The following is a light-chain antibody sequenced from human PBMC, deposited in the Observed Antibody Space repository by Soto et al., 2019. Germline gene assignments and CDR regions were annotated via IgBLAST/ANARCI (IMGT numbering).Light chain of an antibody. CDR3: QQYGSAPPYT. CDR1: QSVSSSY. J-gene: IGKJ2*01. CDR2: GAS. V-gene: IGKV3-20*01. Sequence: EIVLTQSPGTLSLSPGERATLSCRASQSVSSSYLAWYQQKPGQAPRLLIYGASSRATGIPDRFSGSGSGTDFPLTISRLEPEDGAVYYCQQYGSAPPYTFGQGTKLEIK.